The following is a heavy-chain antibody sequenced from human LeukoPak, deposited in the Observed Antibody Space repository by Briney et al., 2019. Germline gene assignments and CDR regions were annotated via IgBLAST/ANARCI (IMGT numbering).Heavy chain of an antibody. CDR3: ARGRGPTTVVTPNYYYYYMDV. J-gene: IGHJ6*03. V-gene: IGHV1-69*05. CDR2: IIPIFGTA. Sequence: ASVKDSCKASGGTFSSYAISWVRQAPGQGLEWMGGIIPIFGTANYAQKFQGRVTITTDESTSTAYMELSSLRSEDTAVYYCARGRGPTTVVTPNYYYYYMDVWGKGTTVTVSS. CDR1: GGTFSSYA. D-gene: IGHD4-23*01.